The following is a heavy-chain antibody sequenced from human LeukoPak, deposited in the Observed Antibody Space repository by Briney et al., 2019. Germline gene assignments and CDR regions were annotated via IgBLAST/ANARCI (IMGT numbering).Heavy chain of an antibody. CDR1: GLTFSSYG. CDR3: ASSGSYRFDY. D-gene: IGHD1-26*01. Sequence: GGSLRLSCAASGLTFSSYGMHWVRQAPGKGLEWVSHITASGTAMFYADSVKGRFTISRDNAKNSLYLQMNSLRDEDTAVYYCASSGSYRFDYWGQGTLVTVSS. J-gene: IGHJ4*02. CDR2: ITASGTAM. V-gene: IGHV3-48*02.